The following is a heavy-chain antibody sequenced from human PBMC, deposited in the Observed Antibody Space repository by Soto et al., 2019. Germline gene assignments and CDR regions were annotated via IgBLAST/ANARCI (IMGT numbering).Heavy chain of an antibody. CDR2: IYHGGST. V-gene: IGHV4-38-2*01. Sequence: PSETLSLTCAESCYSISSGYYRGWHRLPPGKGLEWIGSIYHGGSTYYNPSLNSRVTLSIDMTNNHVSLILISVTAADTAVYYCARVGPWVPYFYDGSPYTFVNWFGPWGQGTLVTVSS. CDR1: CYSISSGYY. J-gene: IGHJ5*02. D-gene: IGHD3-22*01. CDR3: ARVGPWVPYFYDGSPYTFVNWFGP.